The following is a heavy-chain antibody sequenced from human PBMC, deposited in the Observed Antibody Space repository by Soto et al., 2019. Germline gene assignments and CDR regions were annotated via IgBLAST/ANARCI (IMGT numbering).Heavy chain of an antibody. D-gene: IGHD3-3*01. V-gene: IGHV1-69*02. Sequence: QVQLVQSGAEVQKPGSSVKVSCKASRGTFSSYTFDWVRQAPGQGLEWMGRIIPMLGVTHYAQKFQGRVTITADKSASTAYMELSSLTSEDTAVYYCARGTVTIFGVVTPPDYWGQGTLVTVSS. CDR3: ARGTVTIFGVVTPPDY. J-gene: IGHJ4*02. CDR2: IIPMLGVT. CDR1: RGTFSSYT.